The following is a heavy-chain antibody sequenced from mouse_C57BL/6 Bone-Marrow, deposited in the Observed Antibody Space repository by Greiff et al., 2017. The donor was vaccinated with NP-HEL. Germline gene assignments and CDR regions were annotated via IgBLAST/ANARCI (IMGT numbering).Heavy chain of an antibody. D-gene: IGHD3-3*01. V-gene: IGHV5-6*02. CDR3: ARRGDVYYFDY. Sequence: EVKLVESGGDLVKPGGSLKLSCAASGFTFSSYGMSWVRQTPDKRLEWVATISSGGSYTYYPDSVKGRFTISRDNAKNTLYLQMSSLKSEDTAMYYCARRGDVYYFDYWGQGTTLTVSS. CDR2: ISSGGSYT. J-gene: IGHJ2*01. CDR1: GFTFSSYG.